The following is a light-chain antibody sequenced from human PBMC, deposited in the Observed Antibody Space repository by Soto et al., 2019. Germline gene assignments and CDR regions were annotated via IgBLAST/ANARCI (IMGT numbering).Light chain of an antibody. CDR1: QGIGNA. Sequence: AIQMTQSPSSLSASVGDRVTISCRASQGIGNALGWYQQKPGKPPKVLIYGASSLESGVPSRFSGSGSGTEFTLTISSLQPDDFATYYCQQYNSYSWTFGQGTKVDIK. J-gene: IGKJ1*01. V-gene: IGKV1-13*02. CDR3: QQYNSYSWT. CDR2: GAS.